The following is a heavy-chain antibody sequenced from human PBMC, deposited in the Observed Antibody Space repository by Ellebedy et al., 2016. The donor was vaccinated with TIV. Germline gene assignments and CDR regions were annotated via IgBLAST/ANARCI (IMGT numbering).Heavy chain of an antibody. CDR2: IYYSGST. CDR1: GGSFSSYY. V-gene: IGHV4-39*07. D-gene: IGHD3-3*01. CDR3: ARDNPPDYDFWSGDQNWFDP. Sequence: SETLSLXXAVYGGSFSSYYWGWIRQPPGKGLEWIGSIYYSGSTYYNPSLKSRVTISVDTSKNQFSLKLTSVTAADTAVYYCARDNPPDYDFWSGDQNWFDPWGQGTLVTVSS. J-gene: IGHJ5*02.